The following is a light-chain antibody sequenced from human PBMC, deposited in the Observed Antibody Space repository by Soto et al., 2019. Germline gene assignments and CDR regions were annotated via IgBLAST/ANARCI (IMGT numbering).Light chain of an antibody. Sequence: QSALTQPASVSGSPGQSITISCTGTSSDVGGYNYVSWYQQQSGKAPKLMIYEVSNRPSGVSNRFSGSKSGNTASLTISGLQAEDEADYYCSSFTGSRAYVFGTGTKVTVL. CDR1: SSDVGGYNY. CDR2: EVS. V-gene: IGLV2-14*01. CDR3: SSFTGSRAYV. J-gene: IGLJ1*01.